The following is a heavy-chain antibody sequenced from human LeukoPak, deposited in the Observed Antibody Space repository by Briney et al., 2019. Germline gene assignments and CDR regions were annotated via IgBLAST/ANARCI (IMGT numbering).Heavy chain of an antibody. J-gene: IGHJ4*02. CDR3: AGYYYDSFDY. D-gene: IGHD3-22*01. CDR2: ISGSGGST. CDR1: GFTVSNNY. Sequence: GGSLRLSCAASGFTVSNNYMTWVRQAPGKGLEWVSAISGSGGSTYYADSVKGRFTISRDNSKNTLYLQMNSLRAEDTAVYYCAGYYYDSFDYWGQGTLVTVSS. V-gene: IGHV3-23*01.